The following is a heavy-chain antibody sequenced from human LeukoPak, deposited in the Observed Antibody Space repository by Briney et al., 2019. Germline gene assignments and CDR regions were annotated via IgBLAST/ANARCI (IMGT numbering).Heavy chain of an antibody. D-gene: IGHD3-3*01. Sequence: GASVKVSCKTSVYTFTTYSIIWVRQAPGQGLEWVGWISPSNGHTNYAQKLQDRVTMTTYTSTSTVYMELRSLRSDDTAVYYCAAYDFWSGYPLDPWGRGTLVTVSS. J-gene: IGHJ5*02. CDR3: AAYDFWSGYPLDP. V-gene: IGHV1-18*01. CDR2: ISPSNGHT. CDR1: VYTFTTYS.